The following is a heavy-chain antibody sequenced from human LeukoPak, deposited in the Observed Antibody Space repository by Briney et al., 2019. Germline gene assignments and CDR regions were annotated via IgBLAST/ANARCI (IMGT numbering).Heavy chain of an antibody. CDR1: GFTFSTYW. CDR2: IKKDGSEE. D-gene: IGHD1-26*01. CDR3: ARDSGSYYYFDY. Sequence: GGSLRLSCAASGFTFSTYWMSWVRQAPGKGLEWVANIKKDGSEEYYADSVKGRFTISRDNAKNSLYLQMNSLRAEDTAVYYCARDSGSYYYFDYWGQGTLVTVSS. J-gene: IGHJ4*02. V-gene: IGHV3-7*01.